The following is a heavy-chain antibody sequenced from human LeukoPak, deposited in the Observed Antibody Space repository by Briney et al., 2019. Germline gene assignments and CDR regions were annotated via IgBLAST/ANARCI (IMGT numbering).Heavy chain of an antibody. J-gene: IGHJ4*02. Sequence: GSLRPSCAASGFTFSSYAMHWVRQAPGKGLEWVAVISYDGSNKYYADSVKGRFTISRDNSKNTLYLQMNSLRAEDTAVYYCARGGSSWYYFDYWGQGTLVTVSS. V-gene: IGHV3-30*04. CDR2: ISYDGSNK. D-gene: IGHD6-13*01. CDR1: GFTFSSYA. CDR3: ARGGSSWYYFDY.